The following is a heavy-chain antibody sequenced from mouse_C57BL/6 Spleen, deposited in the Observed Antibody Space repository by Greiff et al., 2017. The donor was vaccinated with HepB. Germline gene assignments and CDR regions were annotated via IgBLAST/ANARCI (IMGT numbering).Heavy chain of an antibody. CDR1: GYSFTDYN. J-gene: IGHJ4*01. Sequence: EVQLQQSGPELVKPGASVKISCKASGYSFTDYNMNWVKQSNGKSLEWIGVINPNYGTTSYNQKFKGKATLTVDQSSSTAYMQLNSLTSEESAVYYLARYRDGYYDYYATDYRGQGTSVTVSS. CDR3: ARYRDGYYDYYATDY. V-gene: IGHV1-39*01. CDR2: INPNYGTT. D-gene: IGHD2-3*01.